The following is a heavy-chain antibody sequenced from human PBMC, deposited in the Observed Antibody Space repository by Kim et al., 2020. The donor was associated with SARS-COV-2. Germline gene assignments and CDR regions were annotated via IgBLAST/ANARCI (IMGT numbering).Heavy chain of an antibody. V-gene: IGHV3-15*01. CDR1: GFTFSNAW. CDR3: TTALVATILRYYYGMDV. Sequence: GGSLRLSCAASGFTFSNAWMSWVRQAPGKGLEWVGRIKSKTDGGTTDYAAPVKGRFTISRDDSKNTLYLQMNSLKTEDTAVYYCTTALVATILRYYYGMDVWGQGTTVTVSS. CDR2: IKSKTDGGTT. D-gene: IGHD5-12*01. J-gene: IGHJ6*02.